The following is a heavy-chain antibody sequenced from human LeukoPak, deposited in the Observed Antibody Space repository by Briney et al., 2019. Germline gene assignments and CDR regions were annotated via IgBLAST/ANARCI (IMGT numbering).Heavy chain of an antibody. J-gene: IGHJ3*02. CDR1: GGSISSGGYY. Sequence: PSQTLSLTCTVSGGSISSGGYYWSWIRQHPGKGLEWIGYIYYSGSTYYNPSLKSRVTISVDTSKNQFSLKLSSVTAADTAVYYCARDKGQWLVHVSPPYAFDIWGQGTMVTVSS. CDR3: ARDKGQWLVHVSPPYAFDI. V-gene: IGHV4-31*03. CDR2: IYYSGST. D-gene: IGHD6-19*01.